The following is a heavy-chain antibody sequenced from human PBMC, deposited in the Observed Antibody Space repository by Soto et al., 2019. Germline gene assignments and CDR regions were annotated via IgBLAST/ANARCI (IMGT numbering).Heavy chain of an antibody. D-gene: IGHD5-12*01. J-gene: IGHJ3*02. CDR3: ARSRDGYNSYTHAFDI. V-gene: IGHV6-1*01. CDR1: GDSVSSNSAT. Sequence: PSQTLSLTCAISGDSVSSNSATWNWIRQSPSRGLEWLGRTYYRSKWYNEYALSVKSRITINPDTSKNQFSLQLKSVTPEDTAVYYCARSRDGYNSYTHAFDIWGQGTMVTV. CDR2: TYYRSKWYN.